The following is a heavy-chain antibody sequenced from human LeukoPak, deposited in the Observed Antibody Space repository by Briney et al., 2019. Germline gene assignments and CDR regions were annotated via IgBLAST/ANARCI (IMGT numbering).Heavy chain of an antibody. CDR3: ARGSGGYVY. CDR1: GFTFSDYW. J-gene: IGHJ4*02. V-gene: IGHV3-7*01. Sequence: GGSLRLSCAASGFTFSDYWMNWVRQAPGKGLEWVANIKQDGSDKYYVDSVKGRFTISRDNAKNSLYLQMNSLRAEDTAVYYCARGSGGYVYWGQGTLVTVSS. CDR2: IKQDGSDK. D-gene: IGHD3-16*01.